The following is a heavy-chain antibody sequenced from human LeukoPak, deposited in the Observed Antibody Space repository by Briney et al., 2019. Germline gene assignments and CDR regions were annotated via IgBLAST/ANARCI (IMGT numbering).Heavy chain of an antibody. CDR1: GFIFSSFG. Sequence: GGSLRLSCAASGFIFSSFGMHWVRQAPGKGLEWVAVMWHDGSYKYYVDSVKGRFTISRDNAKNTLYLQMNNLRVEDTAVYYCARVDYGDYAGEDYWGQGTLLTVSS. CDR2: MWHDGSYK. D-gene: IGHD4-17*01. V-gene: IGHV3-33*01. J-gene: IGHJ4*02. CDR3: ARVDYGDYAGEDY.